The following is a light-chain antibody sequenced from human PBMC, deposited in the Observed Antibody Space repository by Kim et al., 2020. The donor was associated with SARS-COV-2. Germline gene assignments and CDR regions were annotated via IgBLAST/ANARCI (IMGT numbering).Light chain of an antibody. J-gene: IGKJ5*01. CDR3: QQYNNSIT. V-gene: IGKV3-15*01. CDR2: GAS. CDR1: QSVSSN. Sequence: SVSPGERATLSCRASQSVSSNLAWYQQKPGQAPRLLIYGASTRATGIPARFSGSGSGTEFTLTISSLQSEDFAVYYCQQYNNSITFGQGTRLEIK.